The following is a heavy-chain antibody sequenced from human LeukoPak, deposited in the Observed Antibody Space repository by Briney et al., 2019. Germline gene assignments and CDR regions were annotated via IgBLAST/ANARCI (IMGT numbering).Heavy chain of an antibody. CDR1: GYTFTGYY. D-gene: IGHD3-22*01. Sequence: GASVKVSCKASGYTFTGYYMHWVRQAPGQGLEWMGWINPNSGGTNYAQKFQGRVTMTRDTSISTAYMELSRLRSDDTAVYYCARDANGWLLLLLAFDIWGQGTMVTVSS. CDR3: ARDANGWLLLLLAFDI. V-gene: IGHV1-2*02. J-gene: IGHJ3*02. CDR2: INPNSGGT.